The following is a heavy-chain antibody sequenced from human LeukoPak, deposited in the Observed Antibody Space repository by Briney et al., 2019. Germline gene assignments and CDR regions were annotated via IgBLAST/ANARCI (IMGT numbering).Heavy chain of an antibody. Sequence: GGSLRLSCAASGFTFDAFGMTWVRQAPGKGLEWVSAIRGDAGSTGYADSVKGRFTISRDNAKNSLYLQMNSLRVEDTALYYCARVWAWGSGNYFDNWGQGTLVSVSS. CDR2: IRGDAGST. D-gene: IGHD7-27*01. CDR3: ARVWAWGSGNYFDN. CDR1: GFTFDAFG. J-gene: IGHJ4*02. V-gene: IGHV3-20*04.